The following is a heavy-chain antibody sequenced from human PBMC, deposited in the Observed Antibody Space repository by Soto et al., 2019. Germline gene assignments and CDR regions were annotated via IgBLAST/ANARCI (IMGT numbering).Heavy chain of an antibody. D-gene: IGHD2-2*01. CDR2: TSADNGDT. V-gene: IGHV1-18*04. Sequence: QVQLVQSGAEVKEPGASVKVSCKASGYTFNRYGFSWVRQAPGQGLEWMAWTSADNGDTNYAPQLQGRVTLTTDTSTGTAYMELRSLRSDDTAVDYCARDERGTCTGSNCYYFDYWGQGTLVTVSS. CDR3: ARDERGTCTGSNCYYFDY. J-gene: IGHJ4*02. CDR1: GYTFNRYG.